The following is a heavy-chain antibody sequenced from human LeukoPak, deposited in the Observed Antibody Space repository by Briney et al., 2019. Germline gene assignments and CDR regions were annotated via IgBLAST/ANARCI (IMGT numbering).Heavy chain of an antibody. CDR2: FDPEDGET. CDR3: ATAPTTVTPYFDY. V-gene: IGHV1-24*01. D-gene: IGHD4-17*01. CDR1: GYTLTELS. Sequence: GASVKVSCKVSGYTLTELSMHWVRQAPGEGLEWMGGFDPEDGETIYAQKFQGRVTMTEDTSTDTAYMELSSLRSEDTAVYYCATAPTTVTPYFDYWGQGTLVTVSS. J-gene: IGHJ4*02.